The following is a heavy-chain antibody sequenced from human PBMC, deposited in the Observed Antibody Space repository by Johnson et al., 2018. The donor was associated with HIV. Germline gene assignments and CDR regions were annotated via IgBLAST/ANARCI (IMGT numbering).Heavy chain of an antibody. CDR2: ISYDGSNK. CDR3: ARDEQLSLGGTVGYDAFDI. D-gene: IGHD5-18*01. CDR1: GFTFSSYG. J-gene: IGHJ3*02. V-gene: IGHV3-30*03. Sequence: QVQLVESGGGVVQPGRSLRLSCAASGFTFSSYGMHWVRQAPGKGLEWVAVISYDGSNKYYADSVKGRFTISRDNSKNTLYLQMDSLRVDDTAVYYCARDEQLSLGGTVGYDAFDIWGLGTMLTVSS.